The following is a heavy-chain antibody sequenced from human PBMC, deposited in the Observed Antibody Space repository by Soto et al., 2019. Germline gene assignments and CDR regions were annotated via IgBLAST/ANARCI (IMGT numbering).Heavy chain of an antibody. CDR1: GGSISSYY. Sequence: SETLSLTCTVSGGSISSYYWSWIRQPAGKGLGWIGRIYTSGSTNYNPSLKSRVTMSVDTSKNQFSLKLSSVTAADTAVYYCARNGGSNYYYYGMDVWGQGTTVTVSS. CDR3: ARNGGSNYYYYGMDV. V-gene: IGHV4-4*07. CDR2: IYTSGST. D-gene: IGHD2-15*01. J-gene: IGHJ6*02.